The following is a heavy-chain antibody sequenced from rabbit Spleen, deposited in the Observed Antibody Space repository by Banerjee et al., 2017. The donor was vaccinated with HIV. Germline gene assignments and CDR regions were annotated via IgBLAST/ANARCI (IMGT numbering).Heavy chain of an antibody. Sequence: QSLEESGGDLVKPGASLTLTCTASGFSFSDYYYMCWVRQAPGEGLEWIACIYAGSSGSTYYADWARGRFTISKTSSTTVTLRMTSLTAADTATYFCARDLDGVIGWNFGWWGQGTLVTVS. CDR1: GFSFSDYYY. V-gene: IGHV1S40*01. D-gene: IGHD4-1*01. J-gene: IGHJ3*01. CDR3: ARDLDGVIGWNFGW. CDR2: IYAGSSGST.